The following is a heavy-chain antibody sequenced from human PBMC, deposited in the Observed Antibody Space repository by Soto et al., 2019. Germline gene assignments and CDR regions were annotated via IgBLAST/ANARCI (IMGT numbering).Heavy chain of an antibody. J-gene: IGHJ4*02. CDR2: ISGSGGST. CDR1: GFTLTTYT. Sequence: GGSLRLSCAASGFTLTTYTMNWVRQAPGMGLEWVSAISGSGGSTYYADSVKGRFTISRDNSKNTLYLQMNSLRADDTAVYYCARDSSSWYTFDYWGQGTLVTVSS. D-gene: IGHD6-13*01. CDR3: ARDSSSWYTFDY. V-gene: IGHV3-23*01.